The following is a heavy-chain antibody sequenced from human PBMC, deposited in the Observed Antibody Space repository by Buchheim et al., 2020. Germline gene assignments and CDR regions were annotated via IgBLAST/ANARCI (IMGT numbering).Heavy chain of an antibody. CDR3: ASYRIVTVSNPTRWFDP. Sequence: EVQLLESGGGWVQPGGSLRLSCAASGFTFNNYAMTWVRQASGKGLEWVSTIGGSGTTYYADSVKGRFTISRDNSKNTLYLQMNSLRAEDTGVYYCASYRIVTVSNPTRWFDPWGQGT. D-gene: IGHD1-26*01. J-gene: IGHJ5*02. V-gene: IGHV3-23*01. CDR1: GFTFNNYA. CDR2: IGGSGTT.